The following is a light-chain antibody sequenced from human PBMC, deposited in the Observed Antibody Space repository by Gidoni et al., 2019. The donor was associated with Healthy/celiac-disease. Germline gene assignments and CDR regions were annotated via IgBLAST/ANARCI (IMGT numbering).Light chain of an antibody. V-gene: IGKV1-9*01. CDR2: PAS. J-gene: IGKJ4*01. Sequence: IHLTQSPSSLSASLGDRVTITFRASQGISSYLAWYQQKPGKAHKLRIYPASPLQSAVPSRCSGSGSGTEFTLTISSLQPEDFATYYCQQLNSYPLTFGGGTKVEIK. CDR1: QGISSY. CDR3: QQLNSYPLT.